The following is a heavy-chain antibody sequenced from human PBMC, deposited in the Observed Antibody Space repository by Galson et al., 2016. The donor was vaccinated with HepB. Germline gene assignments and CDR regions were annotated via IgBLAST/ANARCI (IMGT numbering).Heavy chain of an antibody. J-gene: IGHJ2*01. CDR3: AREQNDSGDYEFYYGLDV. D-gene: IGHD4-17*01. CDR2: ISTSSSTI. CDR1: GFTFSTYN. V-gene: IGHV3-48*02. Sequence: SLRLSCAASGFTFSTYNMNWVRQAPGKGLEWVSYISTSSSTIYYADSVKGRFTISRDNAKNSLYLQLNSLRDEDTAVYYCAREQNDSGDYEFYYGLDVWGRGTLVSVSS.